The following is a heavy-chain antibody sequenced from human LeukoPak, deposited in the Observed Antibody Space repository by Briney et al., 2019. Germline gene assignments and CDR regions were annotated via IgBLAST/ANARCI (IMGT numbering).Heavy chain of an antibody. D-gene: IGHD1-26*01. J-gene: IGHJ4*02. Sequence: SSETLSLTCTVSGGSISSYYWSWIRQPPGKGLEWIGYIYYSGSTNYNPSLKSRVTISVDTSKNQFSLKLSSVTAADTAVYYCAREGNSGSYYYWGQGTLVTVSS. CDR3: AREGNSGSYYY. CDR2: IYYSGST. V-gene: IGHV4-59*01. CDR1: GGSISSYY.